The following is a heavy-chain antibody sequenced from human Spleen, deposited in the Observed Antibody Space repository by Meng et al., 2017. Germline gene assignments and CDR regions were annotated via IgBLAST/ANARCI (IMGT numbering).Heavy chain of an antibody. D-gene: IGHD4-23*01. V-gene: IGHV4-34*01. J-gene: IGHJ6*02. Sequence: AETLSLTCAVYGGSFGGYYWSWIRQPPGKGLEWIGEINHSGSTNYNPSLKRRVTISVDTSKNQFSLKLSSMTAADTAVYFYARGTYGGNPYYYYGMDVWGQGTPVTVSS. CDR2: INHSGST. CDR3: ARGTYGGNPYYYYGMDV. CDR1: GGSFGGYY.